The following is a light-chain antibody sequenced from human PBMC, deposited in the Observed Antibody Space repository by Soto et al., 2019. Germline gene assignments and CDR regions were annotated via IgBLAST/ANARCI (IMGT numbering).Light chain of an antibody. V-gene: IGKV3-20*01. CDR1: QSVSNSY. J-gene: IGKJ4*01. Sequence: EIVLTQSPGTLSLSPGERATLSCRASQSVSNSYLAWYQQKPGQAPRLLIYGASSRATGIPDRFSGSGSGTDFTLTISRLEPEDFAVYFCQQYDSLPLTFGGGTKVEIK. CDR2: GAS. CDR3: QQYDSLPLT.